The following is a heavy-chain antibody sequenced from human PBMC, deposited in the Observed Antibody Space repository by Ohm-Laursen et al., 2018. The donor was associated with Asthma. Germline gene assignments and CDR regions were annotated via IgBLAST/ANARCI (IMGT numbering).Heavy chain of an antibody. V-gene: IGHV4-31*03. CDR2: IYYSGST. Sequence: TLSLTCTVSGSSISSGGYYWSWIRQHPGKGLEWIGYIYYSGSTYYNPSLKSRVTISIDTSKNQFSLKLSSVTAADTAVYYCARENSQTTVTTMGGFDYWGQGRLVTVSS. J-gene: IGHJ4*02. CDR1: GSSISSGGYY. CDR3: ARENSQTTVTTMGGFDY. D-gene: IGHD4-17*01.